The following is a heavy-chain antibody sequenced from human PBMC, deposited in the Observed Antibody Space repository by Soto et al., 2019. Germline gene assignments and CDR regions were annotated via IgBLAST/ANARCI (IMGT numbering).Heavy chain of an antibody. CDR3: AKYYYDSSGYYYDY. CDR1: GGSISSYY. V-gene: IGHV4-59*01. D-gene: IGHD3-22*01. CDR2: IYYSGST. J-gene: IGHJ4*02. Sequence: SETLSLTCTVSGGSISSYYWSWIRQPPGKGLEWIGYIYYSGSTNYNPSLKSRVTISVDTSKNQFSLKLSPVTAADTAVYYCAKYYYDSSGYYYDYWGQGALVTVSS.